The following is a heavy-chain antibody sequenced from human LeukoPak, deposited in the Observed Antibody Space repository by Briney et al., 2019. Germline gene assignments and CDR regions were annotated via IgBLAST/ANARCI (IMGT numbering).Heavy chain of an antibody. J-gene: IGHJ4*02. V-gene: IGHV4-59*01. Sequence: PSETLSLTCTVSGGSISSYYWSWIRLPPGKGLEWIGYIYYSGSTNYNPSLKSRVTISVDTSKNQFSLKLSSVTAADTAVYYCARDYSGSYSFDYWGQGTLVTVSS. D-gene: IGHD1-26*01. CDR3: ARDYSGSYSFDY. CDR1: GGSISSYY. CDR2: IYYSGST.